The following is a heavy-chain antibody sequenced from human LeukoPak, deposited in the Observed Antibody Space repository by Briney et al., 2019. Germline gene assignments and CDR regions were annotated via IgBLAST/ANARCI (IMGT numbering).Heavy chain of an antibody. CDR3: AKTGHFSGSYLDC. J-gene: IGHJ4*02. D-gene: IGHD2-15*01. CDR2: ITGNGGST. Sequence: GGSLRLSCAASGFTFSSYAMSWVRQAPGKRLEWVSAITGNGGSTYYADSVKGRFPIPRHNSKHTVYVQINSLSPEDAGQLHCAKTGHFSGSYLDCWGQGALVTVSS. V-gene: IGHV3-23*01. CDR1: GFTFSSYA.